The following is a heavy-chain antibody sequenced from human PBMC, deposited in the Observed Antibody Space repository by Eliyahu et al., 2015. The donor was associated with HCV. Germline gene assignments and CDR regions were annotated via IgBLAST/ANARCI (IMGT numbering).Heavy chain of an antibody. J-gene: IGHJ4*02. CDR2: INRDGSER. D-gene: IGHD3-9*01. V-gene: IGHV3-7*01. CDR1: GFTFSNYW. CDR3: ARGFDQFEY. Sequence: EVQLVESGGVLVRPGGSXRLSCXXSGFTFSNYWMTWVRQAPGKGLEWVANINRDGSERYYGDSVQGRFTSSRDNAKRSLFLQMNSLRVDDTAIYYCARGFDQFEYWGQGTLVTVSS.